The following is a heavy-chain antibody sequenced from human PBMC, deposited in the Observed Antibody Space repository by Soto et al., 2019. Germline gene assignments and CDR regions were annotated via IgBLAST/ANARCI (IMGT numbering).Heavy chain of an antibody. CDR2: NSRSGITI. V-gene: IGHV3-11*01. J-gene: IGHJ4*02. CDR3: AAPRGYYVSC. CDR1: GFTFSDYY. Sequence: QVQLVESGGGLVKPGGSLRLSCAASGFTFSDYYMSWIRQDPGKGLEWVSANSRSGITIYYADSVKGRFTISSENAKNQLVLQINSRRVGGTGGYLWAAPRGYYVSCLGQGAQVTVSS.